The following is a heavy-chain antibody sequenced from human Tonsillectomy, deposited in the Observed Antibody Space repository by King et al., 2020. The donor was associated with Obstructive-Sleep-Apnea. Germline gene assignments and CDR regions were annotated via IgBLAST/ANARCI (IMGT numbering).Heavy chain of an antibody. V-gene: IGHV3-23*04. Sequence: VQLVESGGGLVQPRGSLRLSCAASGFTFSSMSWVRQAPGKGLEWVSGISGSGGSTYYADSVKGRFTISRDNSKNTLYLQMNSLRAEDTAVYYCAKDILTGNYYFDYWGQGTLVTVSS. D-gene: IGHD3-9*01. J-gene: IGHJ4*02. CDR3: AKDILTGNYYFDY. CDR1: GFTFSS. CDR2: ISGSGGST.